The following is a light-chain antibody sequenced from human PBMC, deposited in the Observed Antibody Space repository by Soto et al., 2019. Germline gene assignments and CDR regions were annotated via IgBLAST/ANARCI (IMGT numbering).Light chain of an antibody. V-gene: IGKV3-15*01. CDR3: QQYSNWPLT. J-gene: IGKJ4*01. CDR2: AAS. CDR1: QSVTRN. Sequence: EIVMTQSPATLSVSPGEGATLSCRASQSVTRNLAWYQHKPGQAPRLLIYAASTRASGVPVRFSGSGSGTAFTLTINSLQSEDFAVYYCQQYSNWPLTVGGGTKVEIK.